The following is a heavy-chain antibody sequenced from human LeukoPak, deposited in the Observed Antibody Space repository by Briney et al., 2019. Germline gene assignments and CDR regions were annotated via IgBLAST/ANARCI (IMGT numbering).Heavy chain of an antibody. CDR3: ARVGKQLVRYPGLRTPNWFDP. CDR1: GGSISSSSYY. D-gene: IGHD6-6*01. CDR2: IYYSGST. V-gene: IGHV4-39*07. Sequence: PSETLSLTCTVSGGSISSSSYYWGWIRQPPGKGLEWIGSIYYSGSTYYNPSLKSRVTISVDTSKNQFSLKLSSVTAADTAVYYCARVGKQLVRYPGLRTPNWFDPWGQGTLVTVSS. J-gene: IGHJ5*02.